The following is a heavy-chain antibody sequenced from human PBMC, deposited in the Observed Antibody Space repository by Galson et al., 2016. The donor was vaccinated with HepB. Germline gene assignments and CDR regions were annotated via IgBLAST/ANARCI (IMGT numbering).Heavy chain of an antibody. D-gene: IGHD3-10*01. CDR3: ARPRDNYGHAIDI. V-gene: IGHV3-21*01. Sequence: SLRLSCAGSGFTFRNYHMNWVRQTPGKGLEWVSSISSGSAYKYYADSVKGRFSIFRDNAKNLLYLQMNSLRVVDTAVYYCARPRDNYGHAIDIWGQGTMVTVSS. CDR1: GFTFRNYH. J-gene: IGHJ3*02. CDR2: ISSGSAYK.